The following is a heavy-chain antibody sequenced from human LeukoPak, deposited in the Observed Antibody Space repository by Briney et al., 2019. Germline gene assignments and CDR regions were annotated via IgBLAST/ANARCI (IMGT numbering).Heavy chain of an antibody. CDR2: INPDSGGT. CDR1: GYSFTGYY. J-gene: IGHJ6*03. V-gene: IGHV1-2*02. D-gene: IGHD5-12*01. Sequence: ASVKVSCKASGYSFTGYYMHWVRQAPGQGLEWMGWINPDSGGTNYAQKFQGRVTMTRDTSISTAYMELSRLRSDDTAVYYCAGPRPSIRPGGYDYYYYMDVWGKGTTVTVSS. CDR3: AGPRPSIRPGGYDYYYYMDV.